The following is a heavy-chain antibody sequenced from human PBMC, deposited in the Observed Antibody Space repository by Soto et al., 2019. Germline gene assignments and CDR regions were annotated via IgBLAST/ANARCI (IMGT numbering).Heavy chain of an antibody. V-gene: IGHV4-59*08. J-gene: IGHJ4*02. D-gene: IGHD6-6*01. CDR1: GGSISSYY. CDR2: IYYSGST. CDR3: ASLEYSSSPAVDY. Sequence: PSETLSLTCTVSGGSISSYYWSWIRQPPGKGLEWIGYIYYSGSTNYNPSLKSRVTISVDTSKNQFSLKLSSVTAADTAVYYCASLEYSSSPAVDYWGQGTLVTVSS.